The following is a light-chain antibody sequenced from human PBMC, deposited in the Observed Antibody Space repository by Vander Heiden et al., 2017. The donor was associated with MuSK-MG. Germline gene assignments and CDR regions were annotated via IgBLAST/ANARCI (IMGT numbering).Light chain of an antibody. CDR3: NSRDSSGNPLDV. CDR1: SLRSYY. V-gene: IGLV3-19*01. J-gene: IGLJ1*01. Sequence: SSELTQDPAVSVALGQTVRITCQGDSLRSYYASWYQQKPGQAPVLVIYGKNNRPSGIPDRFSCSSSRNTASLTITGAQAEDEADYYGNSRDSSGNPLDVCGTGTKVT. CDR2: GKN.